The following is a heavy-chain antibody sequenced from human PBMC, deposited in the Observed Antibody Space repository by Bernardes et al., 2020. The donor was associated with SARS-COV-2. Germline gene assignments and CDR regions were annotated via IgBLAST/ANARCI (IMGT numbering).Heavy chain of an antibody. CDR3: TRYGDYVN. CDR2: IRSKANSYAT. J-gene: IGHJ4*02. Sequence: VGSLGLSCAASGFTFSGSAMHWVRQASGKGLEWVGRIRSKANSYATAYAASVKGRFTISRDDSKNTAYLQMNSLKTEDTAVYYCTRYGDYVNWGQGTLVTVSS. V-gene: IGHV3-73*01. CDR1: GFTFSGSA. D-gene: IGHD4-17*01.